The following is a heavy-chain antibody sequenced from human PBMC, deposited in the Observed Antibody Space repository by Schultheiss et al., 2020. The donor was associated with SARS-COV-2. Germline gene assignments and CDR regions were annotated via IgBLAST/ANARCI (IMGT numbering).Heavy chain of an antibody. Sequence: GSLRLSCAVYGGSFSGYYWSWIRQPPGKGLEWIGEINHSGSTNYNPSLKSRVTMSVDTSKNQFSLKLSSVTAADTAVYYCARGQRITIFGVVENWFDPWGQGTLVTVSS. J-gene: IGHJ5*02. CDR2: INHSGST. CDR3: ARGQRITIFGVVENWFDP. D-gene: IGHD3-3*01. V-gene: IGHV4-34*01. CDR1: GGSFSGYY.